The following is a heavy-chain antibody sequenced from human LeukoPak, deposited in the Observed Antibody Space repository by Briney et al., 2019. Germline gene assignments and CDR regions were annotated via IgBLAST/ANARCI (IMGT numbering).Heavy chain of an antibody. CDR2: IHYTGSL. CDR3: ARGRGYVKVGY. V-gene: IGHV4-31*03. CDR1: GISASSGTYY. Sequence: SETLSLTCSVSGISASSGTYYWTWIRQRPGKGLEWIGCIHYTGSLHYNPSLASRVSISVDASDDRFSLRLKSVTAADTAVYYCARGRGYVKVGYWGQGKLVIVSS. J-gene: IGHJ4*02. D-gene: IGHD5-12*01.